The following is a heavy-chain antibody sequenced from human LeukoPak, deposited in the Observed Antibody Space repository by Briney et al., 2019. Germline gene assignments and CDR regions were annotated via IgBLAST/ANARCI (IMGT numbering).Heavy chain of an antibody. CDR3: ARGGYGSGGYYPCFDY. CDR1: GGSISSGGYS. V-gene: IGHV4-30-2*01. Sequence: SETLSLTCAVSGGSISSGGYSWSWIRQPPGKGLERIGYIYHSGSTYYNPSLKSRVTISVDRSKNQFSLKLSSVTAADTAVYYCARGGYGSGGYYPCFDYWGQGTLVTVSS. J-gene: IGHJ4*02. CDR2: IYHSGST. D-gene: IGHD3-10*01.